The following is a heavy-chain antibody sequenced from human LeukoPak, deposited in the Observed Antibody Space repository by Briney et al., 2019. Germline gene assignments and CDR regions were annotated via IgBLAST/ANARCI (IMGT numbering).Heavy chain of an antibody. CDR1: GVSISTSTNY. CDR3: ARQGGWGGAASLIEF. J-gene: IGHJ4*02. CDR2: MFYRGST. Sequence: PSETLSLTCSVPGVSISTSTNYWAWIRQPPGKGLEWIGSMFYRGSTYYNPSLRSRVTISVDTSKNQFSLKLSSVTASDTAIFYCARQGGWGGAASLIEFWGQGTLVTVSS. V-gene: IGHV4-39*01. D-gene: IGHD1-26*01.